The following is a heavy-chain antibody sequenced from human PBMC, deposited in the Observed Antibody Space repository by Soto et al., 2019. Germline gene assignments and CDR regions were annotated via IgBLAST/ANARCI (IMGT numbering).Heavy chain of an antibody. CDR2: INPYVGDT. J-gene: IGHJ4*02. CDR3: ARARGADYGDYESHFDY. CDR1: GYTFTAYY. D-gene: IGHD4-17*01. V-gene: IGHV1-2*02. Sequence: ASVKVSCKASGYTFTAYYLHWFRQAPGQGPEWMGWINPYVGDTKYSQKFQGRVTMTRDTSIDTAYMELSRLKSDDTAVYYCARARGADYGDYESHFDYWGQGTLVTVSS.